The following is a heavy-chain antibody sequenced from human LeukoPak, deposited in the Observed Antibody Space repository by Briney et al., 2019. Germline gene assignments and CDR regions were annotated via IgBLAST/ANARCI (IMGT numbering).Heavy chain of an antibody. J-gene: IGHJ3*01. D-gene: IGHD5-12*01. CDR2: INPNSGGT. CDR3: ALWEIVHYAFDF. Sequence: AASVTVSCKASGYSFTDYYMHWVRQAPGQGLEWMGWINPNSGGTNYAQKFQGRVTMTRDTSISTAYMELNRLRSDDTAVYYCALWEIVHYAFDFWGQGTMVTVSS. CDR1: GYSFTDYY. V-gene: IGHV1-2*02.